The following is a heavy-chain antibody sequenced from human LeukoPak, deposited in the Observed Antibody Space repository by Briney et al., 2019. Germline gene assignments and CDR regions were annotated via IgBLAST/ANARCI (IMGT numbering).Heavy chain of an antibody. J-gene: IGHJ4*02. CDR2: IKEDGSEK. V-gene: IGHV3-7*01. CDR3: AREYGYYFDS. D-gene: IGHD3-22*01. Sequence: GGSLRLSCAASGFTFSSYSMTWVRQAPGKGLEWVANIKEDGSEKYYVDSVTGRFTISRDNAKNLLYLQMNSLRAEDTAVYFCAREYGYYFDSWGQGTLDTVSS. CDR1: GFTFSSYS.